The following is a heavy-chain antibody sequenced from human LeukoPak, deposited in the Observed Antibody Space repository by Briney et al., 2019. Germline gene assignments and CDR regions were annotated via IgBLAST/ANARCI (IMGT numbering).Heavy chain of an antibody. Sequence: MASETLSLTCSVSGGSISSSSYYWGWIRQPPGKGLEWIGSIYYSGSTNYNPSLKSRVTISVDTSKNQFSLKLSSVTAADTAIYFCARTYHIAVAGTALGVFDIWGHGTMVTVSS. CDR2: IYYSGST. V-gene: IGHV4-39*07. D-gene: IGHD6-19*01. CDR3: ARTYHIAVAGTALGVFDI. CDR1: GGSISSSSYY. J-gene: IGHJ3*02.